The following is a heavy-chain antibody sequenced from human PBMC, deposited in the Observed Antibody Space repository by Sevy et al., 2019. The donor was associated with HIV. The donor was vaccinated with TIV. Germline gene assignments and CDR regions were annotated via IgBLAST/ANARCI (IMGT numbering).Heavy chain of an antibody. Sequence: SETLSLTCSVSAGSIVSSSYYWNWIRQPPGKGLEWIGSIYYNGHTYYNPSLKSRLTISIDTSKNQFYLTLSSVTAADTSIYYCARSAAGHEYYYGLDVWGQGATVTVSS. J-gene: IGHJ6*02. V-gene: IGHV4-39*01. D-gene: IGHD6-13*01. CDR1: AGSIVSSSYY. CDR3: ARSAAGHEYYYGLDV. CDR2: IYYNGHT.